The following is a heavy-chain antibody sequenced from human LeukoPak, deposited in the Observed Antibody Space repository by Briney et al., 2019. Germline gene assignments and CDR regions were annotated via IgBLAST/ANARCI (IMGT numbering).Heavy chain of an antibody. D-gene: IGHD3-9*01. Sequence: ASVKVSCKASGYTFTSYGISWVRQAPGQGLEWMGWISAYNGNTNYAQKLQGRVTTTTDTSTSTAYMELRSLRSDDAAVYSCERGVDILTGYGYFELWGRGSLVTVSS. CDR3: ERGVDILTGYGYFEL. CDR2: ISAYNGNT. J-gene: IGHJ2*01. V-gene: IGHV1-18*01. CDR1: GYTFTSYG.